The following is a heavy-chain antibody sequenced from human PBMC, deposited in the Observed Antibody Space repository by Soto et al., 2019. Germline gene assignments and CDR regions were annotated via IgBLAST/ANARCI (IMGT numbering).Heavy chain of an antibody. CDR2: IYYSGST. D-gene: IGHD2-2*01. CDR3: AVVVPARFDY. Sequence: SETLSLTCTVSGGSISSGGYYWSWIRQHPGKGLEWIGYIYYSGSTYYNPSLKSRVTISVDTSKNQFSLKLSSVTAADTAVYYCAVVVPARFDYWGQGTLVTVSS. CDR1: GGSISSGGYY. V-gene: IGHV4-31*03. J-gene: IGHJ4*02.